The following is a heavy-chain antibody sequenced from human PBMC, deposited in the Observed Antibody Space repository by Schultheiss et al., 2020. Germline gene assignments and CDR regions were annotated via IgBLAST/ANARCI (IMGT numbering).Heavy chain of an antibody. Sequence: GGSLRLSCAASGFTFSSYEMNWVRQAPGKGLEWVSYISSSGSTIYYADSVKGRFTISRDNAKNSLYLQMNSLRAEDTAVYYCATSSEVNCSGGSCYHPLDYWGQGTLVNVSS. CDR3: ATSSEVNCSGGSCYHPLDY. CDR2: ISSSGSTI. D-gene: IGHD2-15*01. CDR1: GFTFSSYE. V-gene: IGHV3-48*03. J-gene: IGHJ4*02.